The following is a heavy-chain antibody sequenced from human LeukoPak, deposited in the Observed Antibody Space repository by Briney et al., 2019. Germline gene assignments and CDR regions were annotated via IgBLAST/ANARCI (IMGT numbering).Heavy chain of an antibody. CDR3: TRDGAGGDGYNSYY. CDR2: MYTSGRT. CDR1: GGSISSGSFY. V-gene: IGHV4-61*02. Sequence: SQTLSLTCTVSGGSISSGSFYWSWIRQPAGKGLEWIGRMYTSGRTDYNPSLKRRVTFSVGTSKNQFSLRLTSVTAADTAVYYCTRDGAGGDGYNSYYWGQGVLVTVSS. D-gene: IGHD5-24*01. J-gene: IGHJ4*02.